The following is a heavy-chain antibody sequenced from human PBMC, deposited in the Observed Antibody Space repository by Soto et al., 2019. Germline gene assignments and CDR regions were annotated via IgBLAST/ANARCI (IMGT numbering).Heavy chain of an antibody. Sequence: ASVKVSCKVSGYTLTELSMHWVRQAPGKGLEWMGGFDPEDGETIYAQKFQGRVTMTEDTSTDTAYMELSSLRSEDTAVYYCATGFMGCSGGSCKFLFDYWGQATLVTVSS. CDR3: ATGFMGCSGGSCKFLFDY. CDR1: GYTLTELS. CDR2: FDPEDGET. J-gene: IGHJ4*02. V-gene: IGHV1-24*01. D-gene: IGHD2-15*01.